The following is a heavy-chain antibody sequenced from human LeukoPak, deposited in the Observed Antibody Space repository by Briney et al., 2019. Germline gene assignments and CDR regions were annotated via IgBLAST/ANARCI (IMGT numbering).Heavy chain of an antibody. V-gene: IGHV3-23*01. Sequence: GGSLRLSCAASGFTFSSSAMSWVRQAPGKGLEWVSSSGTGGDTYYPDSVKGRFTISRDNSKNTLYLQMNSLRAEDTGVYFCAKYFYGEKDFRPGRRYFDFWGQGTLVTVSS. CDR1: GFTFSSSA. D-gene: IGHD3-10*01. CDR2: SGTGGDT. CDR3: AKYFYGEKDFRPGRRYFDF. J-gene: IGHJ4*02.